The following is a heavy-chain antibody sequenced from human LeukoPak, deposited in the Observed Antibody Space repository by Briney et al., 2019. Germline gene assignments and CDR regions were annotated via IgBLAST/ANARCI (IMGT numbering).Heavy chain of an antibody. V-gene: IGHV4-30-4*07. CDR3: ARSSRYSSGWYYFDY. CDR2: VYYSGGT. J-gene: IGHJ4*02. D-gene: IGHD6-19*01. CDR1: GGSISSGAYS. Sequence: PSQTLSLTCAVSGGSISSGAYSWSWIRQPPRKGLEWIGYVYYSGGTYYNPSLKSRVTISVDTSKNQFSLKLSSVTAADTAVYYCARSSRYSSGWYYFDYWGQGTLVTVSS.